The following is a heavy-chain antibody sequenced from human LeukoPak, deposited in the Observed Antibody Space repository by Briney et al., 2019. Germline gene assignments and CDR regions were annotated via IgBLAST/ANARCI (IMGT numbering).Heavy chain of an antibody. D-gene: IGHD3-22*01. CDR3: VRAPYYSGIEHYFDH. CDR1: GFAFSDYW. CDR2: IKQDGSEK. J-gene: IGHJ4*02. V-gene: IGHV3-7*03. Sequence: GGSLRLSCAASGFAFSDYWMTWVRQAPGKGLEWVANIKQDGSEKYLVDSVKGRFTISRDNAKGSLYLQMNSMRVEDTAVYYCVRAPYYSGIEHYFDHWGQGILVTVSS.